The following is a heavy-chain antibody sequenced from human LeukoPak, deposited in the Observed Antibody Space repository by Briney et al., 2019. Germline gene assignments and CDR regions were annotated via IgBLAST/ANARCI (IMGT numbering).Heavy chain of an antibody. J-gene: IGHJ6*03. Sequence: SETLSLTCTVSGGSISSGSYYWSWIRQPAGKGLEWIGRIYTSGSTNYNPSLKSRVTISVDTSKNQFSLKLSSVTAADTAVYYCARDYSGYELISYYMDVWGKGTTVTISS. CDR1: GGSISSGSYY. CDR2: IYTSGST. V-gene: IGHV4-61*02. CDR3: ARDYSGYELISYYMDV. D-gene: IGHD5-12*01.